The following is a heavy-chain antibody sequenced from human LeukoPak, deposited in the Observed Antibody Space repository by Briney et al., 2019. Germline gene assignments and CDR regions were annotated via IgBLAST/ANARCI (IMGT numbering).Heavy chain of an antibody. J-gene: IGHJ6*02. CDR3: ARASSGYLAYYYYGMDV. CDR1: GYTFTSYD. CDR2: MNPNSGNT. Sequence: APVKVSCKASGYTFTSYDINWVRQATGQGLEWMGWMNPNSGNTGYAQKFQGRVTMTRNTSISTAYMERSSLRSEDTAVYYCARASSGYLAYYYYGMDVWGQGTTVTVSS. D-gene: IGHD5-12*01. V-gene: IGHV1-8*01.